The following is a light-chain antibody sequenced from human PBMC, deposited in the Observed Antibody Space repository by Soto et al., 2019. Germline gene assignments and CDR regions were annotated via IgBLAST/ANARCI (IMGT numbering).Light chain of an antibody. CDR1: SSDVGGYNY. Sequence: QSALTQPPSASGSPGQSVTISCTGTSSDVGGYNYVSWYQQHPGKAPKLMIYEVSKRPPGVPDRFSGSKSGNTASLTVSGLRAEDEADYYCSSYAGSNVVVFGGGTKLTVL. V-gene: IGLV2-8*01. J-gene: IGLJ2*01. CDR2: EVS. CDR3: SSYAGSNVVV.